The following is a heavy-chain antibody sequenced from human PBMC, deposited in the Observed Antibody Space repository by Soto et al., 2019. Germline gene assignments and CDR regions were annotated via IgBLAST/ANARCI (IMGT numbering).Heavy chain of an antibody. D-gene: IGHD5-12*01. CDR2: INPNSGGT. Sequence: ASVKVSCKASGYTFTGYYMHWLLQAPGQGLEWMGWINPNSGGTNYAQKFQGWVTMTRDTSISTAYMELSRLRSDDTAVYYCARGRGDIVATISLKGYYYGMDVWGQGTTVTVSS. V-gene: IGHV1-2*04. J-gene: IGHJ6*02. CDR3: ARGRGDIVATISLKGYYYGMDV. CDR1: GYTFTGYY.